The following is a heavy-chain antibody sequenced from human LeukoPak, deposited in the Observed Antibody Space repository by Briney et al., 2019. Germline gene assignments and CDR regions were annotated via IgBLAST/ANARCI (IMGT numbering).Heavy chain of an antibody. CDR3: ARWPSSSWASDY. V-gene: IGHV4-39*01. CDR2: IYYSGST. CDR1: GGSISSSSYY. D-gene: IGHD6-13*01. J-gene: IGHJ4*02. Sequence: PSETLSLTCTVSGGSISSSSYYWGWIRQPPGKGLEWIGSIYYSGSTYYNPSLKSRVTISVDTSKNQFSLKLSSVTAADTAVYYCARWPSSSWASDYWGQGTLVTVSS.